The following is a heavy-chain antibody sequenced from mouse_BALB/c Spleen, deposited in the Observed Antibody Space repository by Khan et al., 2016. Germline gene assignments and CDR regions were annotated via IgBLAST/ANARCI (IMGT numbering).Heavy chain of an antibody. D-gene: IGHD2-14*01. CDR2: IYPGNVNT. CDR3: ARGPYRI. Sequence: QVQLKESGPELVKPGASVRISCKASGYTFTNYYIHWVKQRPGQGLEWIGWIYPGNVNTKYNEKFKGKATLTADKSSSTAYMQHSSLTSEDSTDYFCARGPYRIWGQGTSVTVSS. J-gene: IGHJ4*01. V-gene: IGHV1S56*01. CDR1: GYTFTNYY.